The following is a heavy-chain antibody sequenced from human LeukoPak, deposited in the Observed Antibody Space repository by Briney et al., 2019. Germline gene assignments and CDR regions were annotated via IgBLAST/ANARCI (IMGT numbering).Heavy chain of an antibody. V-gene: IGHV1-46*01. Sequence: ASVKVSCKASGYTFTSYSMHWVRQAPGQGLEWMGIINPSGGSTSYAQKFQGRVTMTRDMSTSTVYMELSSLRSEDTAVYYCAREEVRWNYFDYWGQGTLVTVSS. CDR3: AREEVRWNYFDY. CDR2: INPSGGST. D-gene: IGHD4-23*01. J-gene: IGHJ4*02. CDR1: GYTFTSYS.